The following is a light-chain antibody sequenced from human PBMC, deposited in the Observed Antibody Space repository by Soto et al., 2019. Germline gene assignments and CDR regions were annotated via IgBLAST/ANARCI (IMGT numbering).Light chain of an antibody. CDR2: WAS. CDR3: QQYYDIPLT. CDR1: QSVFYSANNMNY. V-gene: IGKV4-1*01. Sequence: DFVMTQSPDSLAVSLGETATINCKSSQSVFYSANNMNYLSWYQQKPGQPPKLLLYWASTRKSGVPDRFSGSGSGTAFSLTISSLQPEDVAVYYCQQYYDIPLTYGGGTRVEIK. J-gene: IGKJ4*01.